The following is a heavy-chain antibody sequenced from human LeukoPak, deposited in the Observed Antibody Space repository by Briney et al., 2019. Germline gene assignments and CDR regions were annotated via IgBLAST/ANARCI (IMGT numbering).Heavy chain of an antibody. J-gene: IGHJ6*02. CDR1: GFTFSSYA. V-gene: IGHV3-23*01. Sequence: PGGSLRLSCAASGFTFSSYAMGWVRQAPGKGLEWVSAISGSGGSTYYADSVKGRFTISRDNSKNTLYLQMNSLRAEDTAVYYCAKDGSYDFWSGHIHYYYGMDVWGQGTTVTVSS. CDR2: ISGSGGST. CDR3: AKDGSYDFWSGHIHYYYGMDV. D-gene: IGHD3-3*01.